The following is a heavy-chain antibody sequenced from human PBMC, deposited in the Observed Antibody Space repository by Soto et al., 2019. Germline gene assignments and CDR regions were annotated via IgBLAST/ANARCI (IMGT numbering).Heavy chain of an antibody. D-gene: IGHD3-3*01. CDR2: ISSSSSYI. CDR1: GFTFSSYS. CDR3: ARVWDRAYYDFWSGYYEYWFDP. V-gene: IGHV3-21*01. J-gene: IGHJ5*02. Sequence: GSLRLSCAASGFTFSSYSMNWVRQAPGKGLEWVSSISSSSSYIYYADSVKGRFTISRDNAKNSLYLQMNSLRAEDTAVYYCARVWDRAYYDFWSGYYEYWFDPWGQGTLVTVSS.